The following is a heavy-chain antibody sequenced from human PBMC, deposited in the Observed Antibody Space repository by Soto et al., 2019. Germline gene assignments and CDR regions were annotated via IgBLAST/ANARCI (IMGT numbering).Heavy chain of an antibody. CDR2: IKKKTDGGTT. CDR3: RIQWLD. V-gene: IGHV3-15*01. J-gene: IGHJ4*02. CDR1: GFTFSDAW. D-gene: IGHD6-19*01. Sequence: GGSLRLSCAASGFTFSDAWMSWVRQAPGKGLEWVGLIKKKTDGGTTDYAAPVKGRFTISRDDSKNTLYLQMSSLKTEDTAVYYFRIQWLDWGQGTLVTVSS.